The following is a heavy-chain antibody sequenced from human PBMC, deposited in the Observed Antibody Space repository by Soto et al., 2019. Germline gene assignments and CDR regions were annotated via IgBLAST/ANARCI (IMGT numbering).Heavy chain of an antibody. V-gene: IGHV1-69*13. D-gene: IGHD3-10*01. J-gene: IGHJ6*02. Sequence: SVQVSCKASGDMFRNSAFTWVRQAPGQGLAWMGVIIPLFRKTDVAQKFQGRVNLTADESTSSLYMEVSSLTSEDTAVYFCARARLSNGDPNIYFFYGLDVWGQGTTVPSP. CDR3: ARARLSNGDPNIYFFYGLDV. CDR2: IIPLFRKT. CDR1: GDMFRNSA.